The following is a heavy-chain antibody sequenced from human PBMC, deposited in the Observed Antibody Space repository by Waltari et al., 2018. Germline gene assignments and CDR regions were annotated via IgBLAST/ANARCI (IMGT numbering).Heavy chain of an antibody. CDR3: ARERVLTGGDAFDI. D-gene: IGHD2-8*02. CDR2: ITTSGDTI. J-gene: IGHJ3*02. CDR1: GFTFSVYD. Sequence: EVQLVESGGDLVQPGGSLRLSCAASGFTFSVYDMNWVRQAPGKGLEWLSYITTSGDTIYYADSVKGRFTMSRDNAKNSLHLQMNSLRAEDTAVYYCARERVLTGGDAFDIWGQGTMVTVSS. V-gene: IGHV3-48*03.